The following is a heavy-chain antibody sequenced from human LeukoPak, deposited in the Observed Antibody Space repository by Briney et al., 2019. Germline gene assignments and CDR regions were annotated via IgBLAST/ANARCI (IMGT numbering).Heavy chain of an antibody. J-gene: IGHJ4*02. D-gene: IGHD6-19*01. CDR2: ISASGGGT. Sequence: PGGSLTLSCAASGFTFSSYAMSWVRQAPGKGLEWVSSISASGGGTYYADSVRGRFTISRDNSKNPLSLQMNSLRPEDTAVYYCSRGSSGPDSWGQGTLVTVSS. V-gene: IGHV3-23*01. CDR1: GFTFSSYA. CDR3: SRGSSGPDS.